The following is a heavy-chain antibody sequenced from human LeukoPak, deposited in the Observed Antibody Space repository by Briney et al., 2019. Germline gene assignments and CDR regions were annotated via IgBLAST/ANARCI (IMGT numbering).Heavy chain of an antibody. CDR2: ISTYNANT. D-gene: IGHD2-8*01. CDR1: GYSFTSYV. CDR3: AREECSIGVCYPSGY. J-gene: IGHJ4*02. Sequence: ASVKVSCKAPGYSFTSYVISWVRQAPGQGLEWMGWISTYNANTNYALKLQGRVTLTTDTSTSTAYMELKSLRSDDTAVYYCAREECSIGVCYPSGYWGQGTLVTVSS. V-gene: IGHV1-18*01.